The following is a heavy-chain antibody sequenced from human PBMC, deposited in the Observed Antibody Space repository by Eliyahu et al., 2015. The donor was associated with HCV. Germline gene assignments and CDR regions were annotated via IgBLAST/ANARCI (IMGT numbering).Heavy chain of an antibody. V-gene: IGHV3-23*01. CDR2: ISGSGGST. J-gene: IGHJ5*02. CDR1: GFTFSSYA. Sequence: EVQLLESGGGLVQPGGSLRLSCAASGFTFSSYAMSWVRXAPGKGLEWVSAISGSGGSTYYADSVKGRFTISRDNSKNTLYLQMNSLRAEDTAVYYCAKDRPRYSSSWQNWFDPWGQGTLVTVSS. D-gene: IGHD6-13*01. CDR3: AKDRPRYSSSWQNWFDP.